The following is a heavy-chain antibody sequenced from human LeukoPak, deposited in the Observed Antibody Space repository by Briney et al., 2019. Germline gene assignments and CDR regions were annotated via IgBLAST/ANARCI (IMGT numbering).Heavy chain of an antibody. CDR3: ARGAWSENPFDY. V-gene: IGHV3-13*01. CDR1: GFTFSSYD. Sequence: GGSLRLSCAASGFTFSSYDMHWVRQATGKGLEWVSAIGTAGDTYYPGSVKGRFTISRENAKNSLYLQMNSLRAGDTAVYYCARGAWSENPFDYWGQGTLVTVSS. D-gene: IGHD1-14*01. J-gene: IGHJ4*02. CDR2: IGTAGDT.